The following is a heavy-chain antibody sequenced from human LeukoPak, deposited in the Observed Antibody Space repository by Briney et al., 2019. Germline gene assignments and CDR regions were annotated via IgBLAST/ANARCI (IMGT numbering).Heavy chain of an antibody. CDR3: TRAHRAYQLLSAFNY. J-gene: IGHJ4*02. V-gene: IGHV1-46*01. D-gene: IGHD2-2*01. CDR1: GYTFTGYY. Sequence: GASVKVSCKASGYTFTGYYMHWVLQAPGQRLEWIGIINPSGVSTSYAQKFQGRVTMTRHTSTRTVYMELSSLRSEDPAVYSRTRAHRAYQLLSAFNYWGQGPLVPVSS. CDR2: INPSGVST.